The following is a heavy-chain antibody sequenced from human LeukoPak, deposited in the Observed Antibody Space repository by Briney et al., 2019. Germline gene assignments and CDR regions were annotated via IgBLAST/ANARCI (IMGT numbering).Heavy chain of an antibody. J-gene: IGHJ4*02. Sequence: PGGSLRLSCAASGFTSSSYGMHWVRQAPGKGLEWVAVIWYDGSNKYYADSVKGRFTISRDNSKNTLYLQMNSLRAEDTAVYYCARDWSPYDSSGYPCLWGQGTLVTVSS. CDR1: GFTSSSYG. D-gene: IGHD3-22*01. V-gene: IGHV3-33*01. CDR3: ARDWSPYDSSGYPCL. CDR2: IWYDGSNK.